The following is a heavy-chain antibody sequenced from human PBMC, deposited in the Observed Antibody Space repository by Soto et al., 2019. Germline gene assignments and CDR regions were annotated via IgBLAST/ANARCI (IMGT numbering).Heavy chain of an antibody. D-gene: IGHD6-19*01. CDR1: GGSISNYY. V-gene: IGHV4-59*01. CDR3: ARDIAVAGRDFYYGMDV. CDR2: IYNSGST. Sequence: SLTCSVSGGSISNYYWSWIRQPPGKGLEWIGYIYNSGSTNYNPSLKSRVTISVDTSKNQFSLKLSSVTAADTAVYYCARDIAVAGRDFYYGMDVWGQGTTVTVSS. J-gene: IGHJ6*02.